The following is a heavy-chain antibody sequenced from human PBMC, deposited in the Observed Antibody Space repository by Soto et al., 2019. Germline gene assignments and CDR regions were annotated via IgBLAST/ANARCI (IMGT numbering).Heavy chain of an antibody. CDR2: IYHSGST. CDR1: GGSISSSNW. D-gene: IGHD4-4*01. Sequence: SETLSLTCAVSGGSISSSNWWSWVRQPPGKGLEWIGEIYHSGSTNYNPSLKSRVTISVDKSKNQFSLKLSSVTAADTAVYYCARTRDYSNSYPETGFYYYYGMDVWGQGTTVTVSS. CDR3: ARTRDYSNSYPETGFYYYYGMDV. V-gene: IGHV4-4*02. J-gene: IGHJ6*02.